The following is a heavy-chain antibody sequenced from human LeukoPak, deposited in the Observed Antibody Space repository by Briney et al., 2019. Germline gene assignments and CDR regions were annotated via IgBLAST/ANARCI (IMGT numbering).Heavy chain of an antibody. Sequence: PSETLSLTCTVSGGSISSYYWSWIRQPPGKGLEWIGYIYYSGSTNYNPSLKSRVTISVDKSKNQFSLKLSSVTAADTAVYYCARGRVAVANAFDIWGQGTMVTVSS. V-gene: IGHV4-59*12. D-gene: IGHD6-19*01. CDR2: IYYSGST. J-gene: IGHJ3*02. CDR1: GGSISSYY. CDR3: ARGRVAVANAFDI.